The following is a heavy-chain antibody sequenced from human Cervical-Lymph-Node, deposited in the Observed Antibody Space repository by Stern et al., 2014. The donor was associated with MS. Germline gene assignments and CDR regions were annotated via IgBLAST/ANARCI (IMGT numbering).Heavy chain of an antibody. CDR2: ISGSGGST. V-gene: IGHV3-23*04. CDR1: GFTFSSYG. D-gene: IGHD2-15*01. J-gene: IGHJ4*02. CDR3: AKDPGDFSGYYFDY. Sequence: EVQLVESGGGVVQPGRSLRLTCTVSGFTFSSYGMHWVRQAPVKGLEWVSAISGSGGSTYYADSVKGRFTISRDNSKNTLYLQIYSLRAEDTAVYYCAKDPGDFSGYYFDYWGQGTLVTVSS.